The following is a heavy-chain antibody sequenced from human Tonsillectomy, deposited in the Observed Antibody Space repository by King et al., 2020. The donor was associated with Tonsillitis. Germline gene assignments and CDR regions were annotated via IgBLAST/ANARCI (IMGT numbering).Heavy chain of an antibody. Sequence: VQLVESGGGVVQPGRSLRLSCAASGFTFSSYGMHWVRQAPGKGLEWVAVISYDESNKNYGDSVKGRFTISRDNSKNTLYLQMNSLRAEDTAVYYCAKDLHVLRYFDWLLEYWGQGTLVTVSS. J-gene: IGHJ4*02. V-gene: IGHV3-30*18. D-gene: IGHD3-9*01. CDR2: ISYDESNK. CDR3: AKDLHVLRYFDWLLEY. CDR1: GFTFSSYG.